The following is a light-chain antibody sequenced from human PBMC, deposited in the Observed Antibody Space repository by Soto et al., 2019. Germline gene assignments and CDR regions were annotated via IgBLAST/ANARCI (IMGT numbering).Light chain of an antibody. V-gene: IGKV1-5*01. CDR3: QQYSSYYRP. J-gene: IGKJ1*01. Sequence: DIQMTQSPSTLSASVGDTVTITCRASQTISGWLAWYQQRPGKAPNLLIFDASTLESGVPSRFSGSGSGTTFTLTISSLQPDDFATYYCQQYSSYYRPFGQGTKVDIK. CDR2: DAS. CDR1: QTISGW.